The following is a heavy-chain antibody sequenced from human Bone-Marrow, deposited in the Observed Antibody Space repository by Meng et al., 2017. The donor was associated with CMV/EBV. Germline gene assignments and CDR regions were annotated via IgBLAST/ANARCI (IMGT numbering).Heavy chain of an antibody. CDR2: INPNSGGT. J-gene: IGHJ6*01. Sequence: ASVKVSCKASGYTFTGYYMHWVRQAPGQGLEWMGWINPNSGGTNYAQKFQGRVTMTRDTSISTAYMELSRLRSDDTAVYYCARVPAAGPYGENYYYYYGMDVWGPRYTVTCFS. CDR1: GYTFTGYY. V-gene: IGHV1-2*02. CDR3: ARVPAAGPYGENYYYYYGMDV. D-gene: IGHD6-13*01.